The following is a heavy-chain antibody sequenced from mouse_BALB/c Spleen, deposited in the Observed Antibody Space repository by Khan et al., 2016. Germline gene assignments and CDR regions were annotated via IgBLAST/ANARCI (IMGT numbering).Heavy chain of an antibody. V-gene: IGHV10-1*02. CDR2: IRSKSNNYAT. CDR3: VLRYFDV. Sequence: EVQLVESGGGLVQPKGSLKLSCAASGFTFNTYAMNWVRQAPGKGLDWVARIRSKSNNYATYYADSVKDRITISRDDSQSMLYLQMNNLKTEDTAMYYCVLRYFDVWGAGTTVTVSS. CDR1: GFTFNTYA. J-gene: IGHJ1*01. D-gene: IGHD1-1*01.